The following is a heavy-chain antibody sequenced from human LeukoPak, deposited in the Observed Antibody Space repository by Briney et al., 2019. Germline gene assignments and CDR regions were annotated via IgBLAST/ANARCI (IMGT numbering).Heavy chain of an antibody. J-gene: IGHJ6*02. D-gene: IGHD2-8*01. CDR2: FNPNSGAT. CDR3: ARDPIVQAGYYYGMDV. CDR1: GYTFTAYY. Sequence: ASVRVSCKASGYTFTAYYMHWVRQAPGQGLEWMGRFNPNSGATNYAQNFQGRVSMTADTSISTAYLDLSRLRSDDSAVYYCARDPIVQAGYYYGMDVWGQGTTVTVSS. V-gene: IGHV1-2*02.